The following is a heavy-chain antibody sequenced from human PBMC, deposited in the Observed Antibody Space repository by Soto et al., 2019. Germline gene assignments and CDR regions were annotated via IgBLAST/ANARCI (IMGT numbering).Heavy chain of an antibody. J-gene: IGHJ4*02. D-gene: IGHD3-16*01. V-gene: IGHV1-69*02. Sequence: QVQLVQSGAEVKKPGSSVKVSCKASGGTFSSYTISWVRQAPGQGLEWMGRIIPILGIANYAQKFQGRVTIAADQCTSPASRELSRLRSEDTAVDYCARRLCVYYFDYRGQGNLVSVS. CDR1: GGTFSSYT. CDR2: IIPILGIA. CDR3: ARRLCVYYFDY.